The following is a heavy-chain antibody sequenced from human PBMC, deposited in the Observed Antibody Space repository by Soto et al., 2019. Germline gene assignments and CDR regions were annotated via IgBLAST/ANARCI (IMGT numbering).Heavy chain of an antibody. CDR1: GFTFTSSA. D-gene: IGHD5-18*01. Sequence: SVKVSCKASGFTFTSSAVQWVRQARGQRLEWIGWIVVGSGNTNYAQKFQERVTITRDMSTSTAYMELSSLRSEDTAVYYCAADLGNSYGYGVHYWGQGTLVTVSS. V-gene: IGHV1-58*01. J-gene: IGHJ4*02. CDR3: AADLGNSYGYGVHY. CDR2: IVVGSGNT.